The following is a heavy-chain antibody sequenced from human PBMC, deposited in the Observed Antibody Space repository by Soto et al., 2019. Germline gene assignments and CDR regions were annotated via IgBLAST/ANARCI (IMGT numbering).Heavy chain of an antibody. V-gene: IGHV1-58*01. CDR3: AADGQPFFGYYYGMDV. D-gene: IGHD3-10*01. CDR1: GFTFTSSA. Sequence: SVKVSCTASGFTFTSSAVQWVRQARGQRLEWIGWIVVGSGNTNYAQKFQERVTITRDMSTSTAYMELSSLRSEDTAVYYCAADGQPFFGYYYGMDVWGQGTTVTVSS. J-gene: IGHJ6*02. CDR2: IVVGSGNT.